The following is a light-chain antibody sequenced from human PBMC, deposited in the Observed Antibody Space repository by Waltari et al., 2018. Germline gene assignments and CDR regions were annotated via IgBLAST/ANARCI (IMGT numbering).Light chain of an antibody. CDR2: AVD. V-gene: IGLV2-11*01. CDR1: SSDVGAYYL. J-gene: IGLJ1*01. CDR3: CSYAGVYTYV. Sequence: QSSLNQPRSVSGFPGPSVTGPCTGTSSDVGAYYLVPWYQQHPGKPPKLMIYAVDKRPSGVPDRFSGSKSGNTASLIISGLQAEDEADYYCCSYAGVYTYVFGDGTKVTVL.